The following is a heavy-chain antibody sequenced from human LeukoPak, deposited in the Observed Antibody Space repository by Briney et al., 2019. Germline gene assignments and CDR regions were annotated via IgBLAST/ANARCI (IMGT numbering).Heavy chain of an antibody. CDR2: ISSSSSYI. Sequence: GGSLRLSCAASGFTFSSYSMNWVRQAPGKGLEWVSSISSSSSYIYYADSVKGRFTISRDNAKNSLYLQMKSLRAEDTAVYYCARTRGVGLRSEHYFDYWGQGTLVTVSS. D-gene: IGHD4-17*01. J-gene: IGHJ4*02. CDR3: ARTRGVGLRSEHYFDY. V-gene: IGHV3-21*01. CDR1: GFTFSSYS.